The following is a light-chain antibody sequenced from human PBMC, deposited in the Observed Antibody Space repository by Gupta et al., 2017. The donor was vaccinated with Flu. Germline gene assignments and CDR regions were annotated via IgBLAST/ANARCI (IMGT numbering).Light chain of an antibody. J-gene: IGKJ4*01. V-gene: IGKV1-39*01. CDR2: AAS. Sequence: GDRVTITCRASQSISSYLNWYQQKPGKAPKLLIYAASSLQSEVPLRFSGSGSETDFTLTISSLQPEDFATYYCQQSYRTPHTFGGGTKVEIK. CDR3: QQSYRTPHT. CDR1: QSISSY.